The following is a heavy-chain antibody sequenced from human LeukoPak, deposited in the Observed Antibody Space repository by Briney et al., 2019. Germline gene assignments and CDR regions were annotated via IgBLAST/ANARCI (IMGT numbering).Heavy chain of an antibody. Sequence: SETLSLTCTFSGGSTGSYYWTWIRQPAGKGLEWIGRIYTSGSTNYNPSLKSRVTMSVDTSKNQFSLKLSSVTAADTAVYYCARDPGRPGYSSGWLYNWFDPWGQGTLVTVSS. V-gene: IGHV4-4*07. CDR1: GGSTGSYY. CDR3: ARDPGRPGYSSGWLYNWFDP. CDR2: IYTSGST. J-gene: IGHJ5*02. D-gene: IGHD6-19*01.